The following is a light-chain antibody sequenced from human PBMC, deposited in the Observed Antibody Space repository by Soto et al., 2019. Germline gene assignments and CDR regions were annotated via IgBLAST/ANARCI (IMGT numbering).Light chain of an antibody. Sequence: QSALTQPASVSGSPGQSITISCTGTSSDVGGYNYVTWYQQHPGKAPKLMIYDVINRPSGVSNRFSGSKSGNSASLPISGLQAEDEADYYCSSYTSISTYVVFGGGTQLTVL. V-gene: IGLV2-14*03. CDR2: DVI. CDR3: SSYTSISTYVV. CDR1: SSDVGGYNY. J-gene: IGLJ2*01.